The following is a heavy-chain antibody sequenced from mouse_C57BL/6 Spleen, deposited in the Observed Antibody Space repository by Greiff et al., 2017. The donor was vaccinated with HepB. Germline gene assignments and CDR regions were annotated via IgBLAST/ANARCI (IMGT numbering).Heavy chain of an antibody. Sequence: QLQQSGPELVKPGASVKISCKASGYAFSSSWMNWVKQRPGKGLEWIGRIYPGDGDTNYNGKFKGKATLTADKSSSTAYMQLSSLTSEDSAVYFCARGGLRGFDYWGQGTTLTVSS. D-gene: IGHD2-4*01. J-gene: IGHJ2*01. CDR3: ARGGLRGFDY. CDR1: GYAFSSSW. V-gene: IGHV1-82*01. CDR2: IYPGDGDT.